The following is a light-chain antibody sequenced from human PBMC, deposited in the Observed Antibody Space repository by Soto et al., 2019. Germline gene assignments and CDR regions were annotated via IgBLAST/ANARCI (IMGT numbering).Light chain of an antibody. CDR3: QQYNNWPRWT. J-gene: IGKJ1*01. Sequence: EIVMTQSPATLSVSPGERATLSCRASQSVSNNLAWYQQKPGQAPRLLIYGASTRATGIPARFSGSGSGTEFTLTISSLQSEDFAVYYSQQYNNWPRWTFGQGTKVEIK. CDR1: QSVSNN. V-gene: IGKV3-15*01. CDR2: GAS.